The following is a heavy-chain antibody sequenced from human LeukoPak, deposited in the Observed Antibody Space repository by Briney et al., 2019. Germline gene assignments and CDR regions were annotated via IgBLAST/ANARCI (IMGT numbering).Heavy chain of an antibody. CDR2: IYWNGGGT. CDR1: AFSFDNYG. J-gene: IGHJ4*02. Sequence: GGSLRLSCATSAFSFDNYGMSWVRQAPGKGLEWVSAIYWNGGGTGYADSVKGRFTISRDNAKNSLYLQMNSLRVEDTALYYCARDYYGSRTYFLPADHWGQGTLVTVSS. CDR3: ARDYYGSRTYFLPADH. D-gene: IGHD3-10*01. V-gene: IGHV3-20*04.